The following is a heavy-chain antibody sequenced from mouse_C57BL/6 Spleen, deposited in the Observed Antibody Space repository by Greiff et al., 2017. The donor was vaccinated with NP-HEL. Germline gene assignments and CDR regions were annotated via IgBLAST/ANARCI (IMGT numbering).Heavy chain of an antibody. V-gene: IGHV1-5*01. CDR2: IYPGNSDT. CDR3: TREDYSNYYFDY. Sequence: VQLQQSGTVLARPGASVKMSCKTSGYTFTSYWMHWVKQRPGQGLEWIGAIYPGNSDTSYNQKFKGKAKLTAVTSASTAYMELSSLTNEDSAVYYCTREDYSNYYFDYWGQGTTLTVSS. CDR1: GYTFTSYW. J-gene: IGHJ2*01. D-gene: IGHD2-5*01.